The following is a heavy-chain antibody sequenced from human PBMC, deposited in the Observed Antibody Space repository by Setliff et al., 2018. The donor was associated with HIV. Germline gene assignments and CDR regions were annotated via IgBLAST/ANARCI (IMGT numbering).Heavy chain of an antibody. V-gene: IGHV4-34*12. CDR1: GGSFNDYY. CDR3: AKLTPFDY. Sequence: PSETLSLTCAVYGGSFNDYYWTWIRQPPGKGLEWIGEIIHSGSINYNPSLKSRVTISVDTYNNQFSLKLSSVTAADTAVYYCAKLTPFDYWGQGTLVTVSS. CDR2: IIHSGSI. D-gene: IGHD7-27*01. J-gene: IGHJ4*02.